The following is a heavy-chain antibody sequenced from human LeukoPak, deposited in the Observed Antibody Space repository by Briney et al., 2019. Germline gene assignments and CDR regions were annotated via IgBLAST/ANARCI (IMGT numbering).Heavy chain of an antibody. D-gene: IGHD4-11*01. V-gene: IGHV1-58*01. J-gene: IGHJ4*02. Sequence: SVKVSCKASGFTFTSSAVQWVRQARGQRLEWIGWIVVGSGNTNYAQKFQERVTITRDMSTSTAYMELSSLRSEDTAVYYCAAWPGAYDYSNYYFDYWGQGTLVTVSS. CDR2: IVVGSGNT. CDR3: AAWPGAYDYSNYYFDY. CDR1: GFTFTSSA.